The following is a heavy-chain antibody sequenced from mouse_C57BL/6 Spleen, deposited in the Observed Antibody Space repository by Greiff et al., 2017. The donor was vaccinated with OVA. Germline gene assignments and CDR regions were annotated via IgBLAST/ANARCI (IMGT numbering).Heavy chain of an antibody. CDR3: ARVLRENWYFDV. Sequence: ESGPGLVKPSQSLSLTCSVTGYSITSGYYWNWIRQFPGNKLEWMGYISYDGSNNYNPSLKNRISITRDTSKNQFFLKLNSVTTEDTATYYCARVLRENWYFDVWGTGTTVTVSS. D-gene: IGHD1-1*01. CDR1: GYSITSGYY. V-gene: IGHV3-6*01. CDR2: ISYDGSN. J-gene: IGHJ1*03.